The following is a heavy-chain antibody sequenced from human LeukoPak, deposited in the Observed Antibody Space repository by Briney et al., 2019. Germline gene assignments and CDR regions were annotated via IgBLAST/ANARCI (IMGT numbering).Heavy chain of an antibody. Sequence: GSLRLSCAASGFTFRRYSMSWVRQAPGKGLEWVANIKQDGSEIYYVDSVKGRFTISRDNAKNSLYLQMNSLRAEDTAVYYCARRRDSGSLQHFDYWGQGTLVTVSS. J-gene: IGHJ4*02. CDR1: GFTFRRYS. CDR3: ARRRDSGSLQHFDY. CDR2: IKQDGSEI. D-gene: IGHD1-26*01. V-gene: IGHV3-7*03.